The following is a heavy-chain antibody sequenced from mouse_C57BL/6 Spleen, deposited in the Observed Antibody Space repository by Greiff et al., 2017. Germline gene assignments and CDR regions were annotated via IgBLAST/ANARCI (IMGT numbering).Heavy chain of an antibody. Sequence: QVQLQQSGAELARPGASVKMSCKASGYTFTSYTMHWVKQRPGQGLEWIGYINPSSGYTKYNQKFKDKATLTADKSSSTAYMQLSSLTSEDSAVYNCAREDIYCVDYWGQGTTLTVSS. CDR3: AREDIYCVDY. D-gene: IGHD1-3*01. J-gene: IGHJ2*01. CDR1: GYTFTSYT. CDR2: INPSSGYT. V-gene: IGHV1-4*01.